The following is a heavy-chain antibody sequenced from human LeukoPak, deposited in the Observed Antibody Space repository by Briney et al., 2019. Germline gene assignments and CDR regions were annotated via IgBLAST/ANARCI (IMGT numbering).Heavy chain of an antibody. CDR1: GGSISSGDYY. CDR2: IYYSGSA. V-gene: IGHV4-30-4*08. J-gene: IGHJ4*02. D-gene: IGHD2-15*01. Sequence: SQTLSLTCTVSGGSISSGDYYWTWIRQHPGKGLEWIEYIYYSGSAYYNPSLKSRVTISVDTSKNQFSLKLNSMTAADTAVYYCARLGHCSGGICYSGLGGTFDYWGQGTLVTVSS. CDR3: ARLGHCSGGICYSGLGGTFDY.